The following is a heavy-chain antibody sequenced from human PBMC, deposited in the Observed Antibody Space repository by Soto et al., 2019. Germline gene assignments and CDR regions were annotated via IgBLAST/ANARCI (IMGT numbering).Heavy chain of an antibody. D-gene: IGHD2-21*01. CDR2: LWADGSRQ. CDR1: GFAFSADA. V-gene: IGHV3-33*01. CDR3: VRGTGDWGLSDN. Sequence: VQLVESWGGVIQPGKSLRLSCAASGFAFSADAMHWVRQAPGKGLEWVAVLWADGSRQFYLDSVKGRFSISRDNSKNTLYLQMNNLRIDDTAMYFCVRGTGDWGLSDNWGQGTLVSVSS. J-gene: IGHJ4*02.